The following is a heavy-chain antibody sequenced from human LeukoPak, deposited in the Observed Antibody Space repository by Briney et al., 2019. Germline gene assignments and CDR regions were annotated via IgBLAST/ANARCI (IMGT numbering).Heavy chain of an antibody. D-gene: IGHD6-19*01. J-gene: IGHJ4*02. V-gene: IGHV6-1*01. CDR3: ARSYSSGWDFES. Sequence: SQTLSLTCAISGDSVSSNSSAWNWIRQSPSRGLEWLGRTYYRSKWYNDYALSVKSRISINPDTSKKQFSLQLNSVTPEDTAVYYCARSYSSGWDFESWGQGTLVTVSS. CDR2: TYYRSKWYN. CDR1: GDSVSSNSSA.